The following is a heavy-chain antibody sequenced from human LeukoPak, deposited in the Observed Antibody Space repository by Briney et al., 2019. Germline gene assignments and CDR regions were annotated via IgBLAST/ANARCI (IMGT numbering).Heavy chain of an antibody. Sequence: GAAVTVSCKSSGYTFTTYYMHWVRQAAGQGGEGVGVINASNGSQTYAQRFQDRLPMTRDTYTTPVYMELSSLSSEDTAFYYCARSKRNFDYWGQGTLVAVSS. CDR1: GYTFTTYY. CDR2: INASNGSQ. J-gene: IGHJ4*02. V-gene: IGHV1-46*01. CDR3: ARSKRNFDY.